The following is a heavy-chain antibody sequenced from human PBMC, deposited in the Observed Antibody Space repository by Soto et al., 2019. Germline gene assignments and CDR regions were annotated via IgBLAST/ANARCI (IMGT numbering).Heavy chain of an antibody. V-gene: IGHV3-33*01. D-gene: IGHD1-1*01. J-gene: IGHJ6*02. CDR2: IWYDGSNK. Sequence: GGSLRLSCAASGFTFSSYGMHWVRQAPGKGLEWVAVIWYDGSNKYYADSVKGRFTISRDNSKNTLYLQMNSLRAEDTAVYYCARVKGTRYSYYGMDVWGQGTTVTVSS. CDR3: ARVKGTRYSYYGMDV. CDR1: GFTFSSYG.